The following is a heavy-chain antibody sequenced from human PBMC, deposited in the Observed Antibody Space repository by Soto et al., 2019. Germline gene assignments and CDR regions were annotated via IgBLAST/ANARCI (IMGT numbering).Heavy chain of an antibody. CDR3: ARAVEGHFDY. V-gene: IGHV3-48*02. CDR2: ITSDTKTI. D-gene: IGHD6-19*01. CDR1: GFRFSIYS. J-gene: IGHJ4*02. Sequence: EVQLVESGGTLVQPGGSLRLSCAASGFRFSIYSMNWVRQAPGKGLEWSAYITSDTKTIKYADSVKGRFTISRDNGKNSVYLQMNNLRDEDTAVYYCARAVEGHFDYWGQGTVV.